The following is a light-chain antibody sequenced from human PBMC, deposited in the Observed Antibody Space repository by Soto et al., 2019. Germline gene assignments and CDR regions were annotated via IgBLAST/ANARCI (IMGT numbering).Light chain of an antibody. V-gene: IGLV8-61*01. CDR2: NTY. Sequence: QAVVTQEPSFSVSPGGTATLTCGLSSGSVSTSYYPSWYQQTPGQAPRTLIYNTYTRSSGVPDRFSASILGDKAALTITGAHADDESDYYCVLYMGSGISVFGGGTKLTVL. J-gene: IGLJ2*01. CDR3: VLYMGSGISV. CDR1: SGSVSTSYY.